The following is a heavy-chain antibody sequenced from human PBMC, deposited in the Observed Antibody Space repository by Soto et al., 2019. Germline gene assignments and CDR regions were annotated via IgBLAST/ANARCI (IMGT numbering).Heavy chain of an antibody. J-gene: IGHJ6*02. CDR1: GFTFSNYG. CDR3: VKDLNFWSTDWPGLYNVMDV. V-gene: IGHV3-30*18. Sequence: QVQLVESGGGVVQPGTSLRLSCAASGFTFSNYGMHWVRQAPGKGLEWVAVIPYDGSHNNGDSVKGRFIISRDNSRNTLDLPMDSLRVEDAAVYYCVKDLNFWSTDWPGLYNVMDVWVQGTAVIVSS. D-gene: IGHD3-3*01. CDR2: IPYDGSH.